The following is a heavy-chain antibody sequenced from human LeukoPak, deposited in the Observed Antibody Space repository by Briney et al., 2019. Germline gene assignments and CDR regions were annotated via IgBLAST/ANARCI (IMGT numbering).Heavy chain of an antibody. CDR1: GGSVSSGSYY. D-gene: IGHD5-24*01. J-gene: IGHJ4*02. CDR3: ARVLATFWEFDY. CDR2: IYYSGST. Sequence: SETLSLTCTVSGGSVSSGSYYWSWIRQPPGKGLEWIGYIYYSGSTNYNPSLKSRVTISVDTSKNQFSLKLSSVTAADTAVYYCARVLATFWEFDYWGQGTLVTVSS. V-gene: IGHV4-61*01.